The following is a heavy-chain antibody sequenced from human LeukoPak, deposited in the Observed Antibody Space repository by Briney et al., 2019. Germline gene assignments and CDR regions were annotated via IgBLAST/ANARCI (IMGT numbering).Heavy chain of an antibody. V-gene: IGHV3-33*06. J-gene: IGHJ3*02. CDR2: IWYDGSNK. CDR3: AKGAHVIAAAGMDAFDI. Sequence: GGSLRLSCAASGFNFSSYGMHWVRQAPGKGLEWVAVIWYDGSNKYYADSVKGRFTISRDNSKNTLYLQMNSLRAEDTAVYYCAKGAHVIAAAGMDAFDIWGQGTMVTVSS. D-gene: IGHD6-13*01. CDR1: GFNFSSYG.